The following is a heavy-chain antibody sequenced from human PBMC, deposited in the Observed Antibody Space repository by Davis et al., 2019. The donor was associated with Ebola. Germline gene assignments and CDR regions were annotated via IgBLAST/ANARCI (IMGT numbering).Heavy chain of an antibody. CDR1: GFTFSDYY. J-gene: IGHJ6*02. CDR3: ARVRRNPYYYYGMDV. Sequence: GESLKISCAASGFTFSDYYMSWIRQAPGKGLEWVSYISSRGSTIYYADSVKGRFTISRDNAKNSLYLQMNSLRAEDTAVYYCARVRRNPYYYYGMDVWGQGTTVTVSS. V-gene: IGHV3-11*04. CDR2: ISSRGSTI.